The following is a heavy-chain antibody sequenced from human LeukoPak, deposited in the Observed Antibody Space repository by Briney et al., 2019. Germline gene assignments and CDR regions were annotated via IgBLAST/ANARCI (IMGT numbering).Heavy chain of an antibody. CDR2: TSSDLNVK. CDR1: GFTFRNYV. Sequence: GGSLRLSCAASGFTFRNYVIHWVRQAPGKGLEWVAVTSSDLNVKLYADSVKGRFTISRDNAKNSLFLQMNSLRAEDTAIYYCARSLTTLTYEGYWGQGTLVTVSS. V-gene: IGHV3-30-3*01. J-gene: IGHJ4*02. CDR3: ARSLTTLTYEGY. D-gene: IGHD1-1*01.